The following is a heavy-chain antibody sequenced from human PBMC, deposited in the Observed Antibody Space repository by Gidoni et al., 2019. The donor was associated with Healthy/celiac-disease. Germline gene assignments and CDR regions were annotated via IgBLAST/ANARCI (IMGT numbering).Heavy chain of an antibody. CDR1: GTPFPGYY. CDR2: INPNSGGT. CDR3: ARDQAVSSSWYGWFDP. V-gene: IGHV1-2*02. J-gene: IGHJ5*02. D-gene: IGHD6-13*01. Sequence: KPSGTPFPGYYMHRVRQAPGQGLEWMGWINPNSGGTNYAQKFQGRVTMTRDTSISTAYMELSRLRSDDTAVYYCARDQAVSSSWYGWFDPWGQGTLVTVSS.